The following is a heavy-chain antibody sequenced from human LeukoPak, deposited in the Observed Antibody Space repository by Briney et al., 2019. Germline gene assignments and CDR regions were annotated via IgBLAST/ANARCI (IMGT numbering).Heavy chain of an antibody. CDR1: GGSISSYY. CDR2: IYYSGST. V-gene: IGHV4-59*12. Sequence: ASETLSLTCTVSGGSISSYYWSWIRQPPGKGLKWIGYIYYSGSTNYNPSLKSRVTISVDTSKNQFSLKLSSVTAADTAVYYCARDLTSGTNYYYYMDVWGKGTTVTVSS. J-gene: IGHJ6*03. D-gene: IGHD2-2*01. CDR3: ARDLTSGTNYYYYMDV.